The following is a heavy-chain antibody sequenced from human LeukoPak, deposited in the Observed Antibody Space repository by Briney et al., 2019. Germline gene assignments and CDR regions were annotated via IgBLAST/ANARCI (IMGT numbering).Heavy chain of an antibody. CDR2: ISGSGDST. CDR3: AKGPPGDYSDLSRPAGWRYFDY. CDR1: GFTFSNYA. Sequence: GSLRLSCAASGFTFSNYAVSWVRQAPGKGLEWVSVISGSGDSTYYADSVKGWFTISRDNSKNTLCLQMNNLRADDTAVYYCAKGPPGDYSDLSRPAGWRYFDYWGQGTLVTVSS. V-gene: IGHV3-23*01. D-gene: IGHD4-17*01. J-gene: IGHJ4*02.